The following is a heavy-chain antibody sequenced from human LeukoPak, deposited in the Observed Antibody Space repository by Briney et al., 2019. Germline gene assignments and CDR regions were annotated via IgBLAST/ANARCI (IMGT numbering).Heavy chain of an antibody. J-gene: IGHJ4*02. CDR3: ARGGGPYYGPIDY. D-gene: IGHD3-16*01. CDR2: IYSGGST. V-gene: IGHV3-53*01. Sequence: PGGSLRLSCAASGFTVSSNYMSWVRQAPGKGLEWVSVIYSGGSTYYADSVKGRFTISRDNSKHTLYLQINGLRAEDTAVYYGARGGGPYYGPIDYWGQGTLVTVSS. CDR1: GFTVSSNY.